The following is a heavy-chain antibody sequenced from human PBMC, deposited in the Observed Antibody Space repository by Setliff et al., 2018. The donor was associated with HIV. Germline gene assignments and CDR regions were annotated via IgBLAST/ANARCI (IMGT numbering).Heavy chain of an antibody. CDR3: ARVSGGRPGNYYYAMDV. CDR2: INTGNENT. D-gene: IGHD1-26*01. J-gene: IGHJ6*02. V-gene: IGHV1-3*04. Sequence: ASVKVSCKASGYTFSQYALHWVRQAPGQRLVWMGWINTGNENTRYSQKFQGRVSIIRDTSANTAYMELTNLSSDDSAIYYCARVSGGRPGNYYYAMDVWGQGTTVTVLL. CDR1: GYTFSQYA.